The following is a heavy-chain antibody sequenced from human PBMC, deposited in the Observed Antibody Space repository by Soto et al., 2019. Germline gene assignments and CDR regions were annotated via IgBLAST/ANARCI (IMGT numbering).Heavy chain of an antibody. CDR1: GGSISSGGYY. D-gene: IGHD5-18*01. CDR2: IYYSGST. Sequence: QVQLQESGPGLVKPSQTLSLTCTVSGGSISSGGYYWSWIRQHPGKGLEWIGYIYYSGSTYYNPSRKSRVTLAVDTSKNQFSLKLSSVTAADTAVYYCARSGYSYGPNPLLYWGQGTLVTVSS. J-gene: IGHJ4*02. V-gene: IGHV4-31*03. CDR3: ARSGYSYGPNPLLY.